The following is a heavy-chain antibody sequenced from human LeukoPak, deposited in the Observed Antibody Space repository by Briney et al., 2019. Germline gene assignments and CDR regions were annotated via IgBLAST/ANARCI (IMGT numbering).Heavy chain of an antibody. CDR3: XKVXRGELWFSHFDY. V-gene: IGHV3-23*01. J-gene: IGHJ4*02. Sequence: GGFLRLSCAASGFTFSSYAMGWVRQAPGKGLEWVSAISGSGGSTYYADSVKGRFTISRDNSKNTLYLQMNSLRAEDTAVYYCXKVXRGELWFSHFDYWGQGTLVTVSS. D-gene: IGHD3-16*01. CDR2: ISGSGGST. CDR1: GFTFSSYA.